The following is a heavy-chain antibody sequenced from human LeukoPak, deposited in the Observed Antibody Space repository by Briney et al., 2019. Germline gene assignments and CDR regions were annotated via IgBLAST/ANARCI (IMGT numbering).Heavy chain of an antibody. Sequence: PGGSLRLSCAASGFTFSSYSMNWVRQAPGKGLEWVSSISSSSSYIYYADSVKGRFTISRDNAKNSLYLQMNSLRAEDTAVYYCARDPKSTGAGTTYLHYWGQGTLVTVSS. CDR1: GFTFSSYS. CDR2: ISSSSSYI. D-gene: IGHD1-7*01. J-gene: IGHJ4*02. CDR3: ARDPKSTGAGTTYLHY. V-gene: IGHV3-21*01.